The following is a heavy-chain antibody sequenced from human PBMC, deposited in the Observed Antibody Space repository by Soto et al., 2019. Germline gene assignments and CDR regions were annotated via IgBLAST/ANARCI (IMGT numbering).Heavy chain of an antibody. CDR1: GYTFTSYG. CDR3: ARVKVEYYYDSSVYYYLDY. Sequence: QVQLVQSGAEVKKPGASVKVSCKASGYTFTSYGISWVRQAPGQGLEWMGWISAYNGNTNYAQKLQGRVTMTTDTSTSRAYMELRSLRSDDTAVYYCARVKVEYYYDSSVYYYLDYWGQGTLVTVSS. V-gene: IGHV1-18*01. J-gene: IGHJ4*02. CDR2: ISAYNGNT. D-gene: IGHD3-22*01.